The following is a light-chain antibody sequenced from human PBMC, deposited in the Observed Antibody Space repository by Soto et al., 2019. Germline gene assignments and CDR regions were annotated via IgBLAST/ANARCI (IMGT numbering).Light chain of an antibody. Sequence: QSALTQPASVSGSPGQSITISCTGSSSDIGGYNYVSWYQQHPGKATKLLIYDVSYRPSGISDRFSGSKSGNTASLTISGLQPDDEADYYCSSYGASSTLFGGGTKLTVL. CDR1: SSDIGGYNY. J-gene: IGLJ2*01. CDR3: SSYGASSTL. V-gene: IGLV2-14*03. CDR2: DVS.